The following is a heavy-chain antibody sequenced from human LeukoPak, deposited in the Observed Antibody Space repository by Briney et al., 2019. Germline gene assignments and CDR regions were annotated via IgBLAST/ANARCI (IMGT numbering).Heavy chain of an antibody. CDR2: ISTRSIFI. D-gene: IGHD4-17*01. CDR3: ARGDGDYVLGYFDY. J-gene: IGHJ4*02. CDR1: GFTFSSYS. Sequence: GGSLRLSCAASGFTFSSYSFNWVRQAPGKGLEWVSSISTRSIFIYYADSVKGRFTISRDDAKKSVDLQMNSLRVEDTAEYYCARGDGDYVLGYFDYWGQGTLVTVSS. V-gene: IGHV3-21*01.